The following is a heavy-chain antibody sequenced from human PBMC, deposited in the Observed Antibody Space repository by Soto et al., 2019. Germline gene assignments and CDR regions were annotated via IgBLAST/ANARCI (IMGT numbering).Heavy chain of an antibody. J-gene: IGHJ4*02. Sequence: EVQLLESGGGLVQPGGSVRLSCAASGFTFSNYAMTWVRQASGKGLEWVSTISGSGGSTYYADSVKGRFTISRDNSKNTLDVQMNSLRAEDTAVYYCAKKYAYGSGTYLYHFDYWGQGTLVTVSS. V-gene: IGHV3-23*01. CDR1: GFTFSNYA. CDR2: ISGSGGST. D-gene: IGHD3-10*01. CDR3: AKKYAYGSGTYLYHFDY.